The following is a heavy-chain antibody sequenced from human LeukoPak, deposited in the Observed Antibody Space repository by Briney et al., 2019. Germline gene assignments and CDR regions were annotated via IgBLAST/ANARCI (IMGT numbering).Heavy chain of an antibody. V-gene: IGHV4-59*01. Sequence: SETLSLTCSVSGGSISTYYWSWIRQPPGKGLEWIGYIYYSGSTSYNPSLKSRVTISVDTSKNQFSLKLSSVTAADTAVYYCARGKVVRNDYLIYYYYMDVWGKGTTVTVSS. CDR1: GGSISTYY. CDR2: IYYSGST. J-gene: IGHJ6*03. CDR3: ARGKVVRNDYLIYYYYMDV. D-gene: IGHD4-11*01.